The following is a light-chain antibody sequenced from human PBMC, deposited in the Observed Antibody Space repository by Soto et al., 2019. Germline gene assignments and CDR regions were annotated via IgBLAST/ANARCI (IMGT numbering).Light chain of an antibody. V-gene: IGKV3-20*01. CDR3: QQYAGSPST. CDR1: QTVTSNY. J-gene: IGKJ1*01. CDR2: GAS. Sequence: EIVLTQSPGTLSLSPGERATLSCRASQTVTSNYLAWYQRKPGQAPRLLICGASSRATDIPDRFSGSGSGTDFTLTITRLEPEDFAVYFCQQYAGSPSTFGQGTKVEIK.